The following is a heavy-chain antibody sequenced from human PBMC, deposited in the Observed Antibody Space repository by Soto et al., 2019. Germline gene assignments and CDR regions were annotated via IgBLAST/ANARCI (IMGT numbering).Heavy chain of an antibody. CDR1: GYTFTSYG. J-gene: IGHJ6*02. Sequence: QVQLVQSGAEVKKPGASVKVSCKASGYTFTSYGVSWVRQAPGQGLKWMGWISGYNGNTNYAQKLQGRVTMTTDTSTSTASMELRSLRSDDTTVYYCARAGKYYYGSGSPYYYGMDVWGQGITVTVSS. CDR2: ISGYNGNT. V-gene: IGHV1-18*04. CDR3: ARAGKYYYGSGSPYYYGMDV. D-gene: IGHD3-10*01.